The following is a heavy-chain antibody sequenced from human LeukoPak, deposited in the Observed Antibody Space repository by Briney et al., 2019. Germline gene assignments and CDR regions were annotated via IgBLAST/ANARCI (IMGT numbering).Heavy chain of an antibody. D-gene: IGHD3-22*01. V-gene: IGHV3-21*01. CDR2: ISSSSSYI. J-gene: IGHJ4*02. CDR3: ARRYYDSSGYFDY. CDR1: GFTFSSYS. Sequence: GGSLRLSCAASGFTFSSYSMNWVRQAPGKGLEWVSSISSSSSYIYYADSVKGRFTISRGNAKNSLYLQMNSLRAEDTAVYYCARRYYDSSGYFDYWGQGTLVTVSS.